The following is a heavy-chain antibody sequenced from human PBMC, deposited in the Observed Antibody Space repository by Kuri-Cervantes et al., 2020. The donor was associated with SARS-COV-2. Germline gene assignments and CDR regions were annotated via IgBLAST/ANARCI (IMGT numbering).Heavy chain of an antibody. D-gene: IGHD3-3*01. CDR2: IYHSGST. CDR3: ARRPYDFWSGDAFDI. Sequence: SETLSLTCAVSGYSISSGYYWGWIRQPPGKGLEWIGSIYHSGSTYYNPSLKSRVTISVDTSKNQFSLKLSSVTASDTAVYYCARRPYDFWSGDAFDIWGQGKMVTVSS. V-gene: IGHV4-38-2*01. CDR1: GYSISSGYY. J-gene: IGHJ3*02.